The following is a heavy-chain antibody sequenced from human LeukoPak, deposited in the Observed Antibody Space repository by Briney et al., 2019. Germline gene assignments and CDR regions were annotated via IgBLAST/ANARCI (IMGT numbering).Heavy chain of an antibody. V-gene: IGHV7-4-1*02. Sequence: GASVKVSCKASGYTFTSYAMNWVRQAPGQGLEWMGWINTNTGNPTYAQGFTGRFVFSLDTSVSTAYLQISSLKAEDTAVYYCARSTDGYNPHDAFDIWGQGTMVTVSS. CDR1: GYTFTSYA. CDR3: ARSTDGYNPHDAFDI. J-gene: IGHJ3*02. CDR2: INTNTGNP. D-gene: IGHD5-24*01.